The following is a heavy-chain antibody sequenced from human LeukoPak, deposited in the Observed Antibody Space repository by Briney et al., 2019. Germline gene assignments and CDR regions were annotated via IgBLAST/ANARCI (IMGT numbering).Heavy chain of an antibody. J-gene: IGHJ4*02. CDR3: ARVAYSSSWSFDY. CDR2: IIPIFGTA. V-gene: IGHV1-69*13. D-gene: IGHD6-13*01. Sequence: ASVKVSCKASGGTFSSYAISWVRQAPGQGLEWMGGIIPIFGTANYAQKFQGRVTITADESTSTAYMELSSLGSEDTAVYYCARVAYSSSWSFDYWGQGTLVTVSS. CDR1: GGTFSSYA.